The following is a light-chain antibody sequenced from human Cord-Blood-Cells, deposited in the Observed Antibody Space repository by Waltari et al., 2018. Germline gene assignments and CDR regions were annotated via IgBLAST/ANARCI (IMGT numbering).Light chain of an antibody. CDR3: CSYAGSSTWV. CDR1: SSDVGSYNL. J-gene: IGLJ3*02. Sequence: QSALTQPASVSGSPGQSITISCTGTSSDVGSYNLVACYQQHPREARKLMMYEGSKRPSGVSNRFAGSKSGKTAYLTISGLQAEDEADYYCCSYAGSSTWVFGGGTKLTVL. V-gene: IGLV2-23*01. CDR2: EGS.